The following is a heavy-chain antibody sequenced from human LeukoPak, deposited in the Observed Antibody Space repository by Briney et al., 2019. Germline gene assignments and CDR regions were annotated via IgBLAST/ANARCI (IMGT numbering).Heavy chain of an antibody. CDR3: ARTVDYYDSNGFFLYYFDH. D-gene: IGHD3-22*01. CDR2: IYTSGST. V-gene: IGHV4-4*07. Sequence: SETLSLTCTVSGGSISSYYWSWIRQPAGKGLEWIGRIYTSGSTNYNPSLKSRVTMSVNTSKNQFSLKLSSVTAADTAVYYCARTVDYYDSNGFFLYYFDHWGQGALVTVPS. J-gene: IGHJ4*02. CDR1: GGSISSYY.